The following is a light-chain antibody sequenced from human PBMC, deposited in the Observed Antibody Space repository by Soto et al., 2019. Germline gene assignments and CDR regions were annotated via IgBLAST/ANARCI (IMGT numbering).Light chain of an antibody. CDR3: QQYGSSPRIT. J-gene: IGKJ5*01. Sequence: EIVLTQSPGTLSLSPGERATLSCRASQSVSSSYLAWYQQKPGQAPRLLIYGASSRATGIPDRFSGSGSGTDFPLTISRLEPEDFAVYYCQQYGSSPRITFGQGTRLEIQ. V-gene: IGKV3-20*01. CDR1: QSVSSSY. CDR2: GAS.